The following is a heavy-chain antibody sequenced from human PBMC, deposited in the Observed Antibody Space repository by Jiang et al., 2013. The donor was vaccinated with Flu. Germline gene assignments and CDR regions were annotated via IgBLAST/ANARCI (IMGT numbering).Heavy chain of an antibody. CDR2: IIPIFGTA. J-gene: IGHJ5*02. Sequence: SSVKVSCKASGGTFSSYAISWVRQAPGQGLEWMGGIIPIFGTANYAQKFQGRVTITADESTSTAYMELSSLRSEDTAVYYCARDGLQWMAAASRNWFDPWGQGTLVTASS. V-gene: IGHV1-69*01. D-gene: IGHD6-13*01. CDR1: GGTFSSYA. CDR3: ARDGLQWMAAASRNWFDP.